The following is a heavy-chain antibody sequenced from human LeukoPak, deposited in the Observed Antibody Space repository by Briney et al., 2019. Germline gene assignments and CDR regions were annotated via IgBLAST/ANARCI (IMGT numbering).Heavy chain of an antibody. V-gene: IGHV3-30*02. CDR1: GFTFSRLG. CDR2: IHNDGTMG. D-gene: IGHD5-12*01. CDR3: AKEGDEFRGYLDV. Sequence: GGSLRLSCATSGFTFSRLGMQWVRQAPGKGLEWVAVIHNDGTMGQYADSVKGRFTISKDFSRNTLHLQINSLRDDDTAVYYCAKEGDEFRGYLDVWGKGTTVIVSS. J-gene: IGHJ6*04.